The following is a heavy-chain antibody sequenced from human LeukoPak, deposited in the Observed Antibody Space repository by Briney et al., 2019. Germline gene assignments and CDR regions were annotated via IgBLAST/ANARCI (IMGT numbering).Heavy chain of an antibody. CDR1: GFTFSDYY. CDR3: ARVGGSSYNY. D-gene: IGHD1-26*01. J-gene: IGHJ4*02. CDR2: IYSGGNT. V-gene: IGHV3-53*01. Sequence: AGGSLRLSCAASGFTFSDYYMSWVRQAPGKGLEWVSVIYSGGNTYYADSVKGRFTISRDNSKNTLYLQMNSLRAEDTAVYYCARVGGSSYNYWGQGTLVTVSS.